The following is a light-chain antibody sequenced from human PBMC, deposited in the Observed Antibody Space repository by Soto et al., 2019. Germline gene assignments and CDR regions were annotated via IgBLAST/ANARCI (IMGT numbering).Light chain of an antibody. Sequence: EIVMTQSPATLSVSPGERATLSCRASQSVSSKLAWFQQKPGQAPSLLIYGTSNRATGIPDRFSGSGSGTDFSLTISSLEPGDLAVYYCQQYGSSPRTFGQGTKVDIK. V-gene: IGKV3-20*01. CDR1: QSVSSK. J-gene: IGKJ1*01. CDR2: GTS. CDR3: QQYGSSPRT.